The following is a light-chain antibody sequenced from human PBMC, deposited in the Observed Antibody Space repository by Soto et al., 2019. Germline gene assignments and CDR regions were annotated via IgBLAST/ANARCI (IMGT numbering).Light chain of an antibody. CDR2: GSS. V-gene: IGKV3-20*01. CDR1: QSVGDN. CDR3: QQYDSSPLT. Sequence: EIVMTQSPATLSVSPGERATLSCRASQSVGDNLAWYQQRPGQAPRLLIYGSSSRATGIPDRFSGGGSGTDFTLTISRLEPEDFAVYYCQQYDSSPLTFGGGTKVDIK. J-gene: IGKJ4*01.